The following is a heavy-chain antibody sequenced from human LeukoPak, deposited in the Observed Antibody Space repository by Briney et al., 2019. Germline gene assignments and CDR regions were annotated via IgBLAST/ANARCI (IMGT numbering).Heavy chain of an antibody. D-gene: IGHD6-6*01. V-gene: IGHV3-30*18. J-gene: IGHJ4*02. CDR2: ISYDGSNK. CDR3: AKDFRTVYSSSSAPDY. Sequence: GRSLRLSCAASGFTFSSYGMHWVRQAPGKGLEGVAVISYDGSNKYYADSVKGRFTISRDNSKNTLYLQMNSLRAEDTAVYYCAKDFRTVYSSSSAPDYWGQGTLVTVSS. CDR1: GFTFSSYG.